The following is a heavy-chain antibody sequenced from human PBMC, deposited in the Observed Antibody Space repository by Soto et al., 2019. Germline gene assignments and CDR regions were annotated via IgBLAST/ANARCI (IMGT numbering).Heavy chain of an antibody. CDR1: GGTFSSYA. Sequence: GASVKVSCKASGGTFSSYAISWVRQAPGQGLEWMGGIIPIFGTANYAQKFRGRVTITADESTSTAYMELSSLRSEDTAVYYCARCAGWYAMGPSDYWGQGTLVTVSS. CDR3: ARCAGWYAMGPSDY. CDR2: IIPIFGTA. D-gene: IGHD6-19*01. V-gene: IGHV1-69*13. J-gene: IGHJ4*02.